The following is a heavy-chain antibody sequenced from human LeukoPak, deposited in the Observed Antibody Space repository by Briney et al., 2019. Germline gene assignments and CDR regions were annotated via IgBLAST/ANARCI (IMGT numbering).Heavy chain of an antibody. CDR3: ASGALWSGYYCDY. V-gene: IGHV5-51*01. D-gene: IGHD3-3*01. Sequence: GESLKISCRGSGYSFTTYWIGWVRQMPGKGLEWMGIIYPADSDTRYSPSFQGQVTISADKSISTAYLQWSSLKASDTAMYYCASGALWSGYYCDYWGQGTLVTVSS. CDR1: GYSFTTYW. J-gene: IGHJ4*02. CDR2: IYPADSDT.